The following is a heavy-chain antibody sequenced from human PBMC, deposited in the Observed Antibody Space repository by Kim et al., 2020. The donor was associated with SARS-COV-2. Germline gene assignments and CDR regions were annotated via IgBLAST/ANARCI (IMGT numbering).Heavy chain of an antibody. V-gene: IGHV3-7*01. CDR1: GFTFSIHW. J-gene: IGHJ4*02. D-gene: IGHD3-10*02. CDR3: ARGYVAPGY. Sequence: GGSLRLSCAASGFTFSIHWMTWVRQAPGKGLEWVANIKPDGSDKYYVDSVKGRFTISRDNAKNSLYLQMNSLRVEDTAVYYCARGYVAPGYWGQGTLVTVSS. CDR2: IKPDGSDK.